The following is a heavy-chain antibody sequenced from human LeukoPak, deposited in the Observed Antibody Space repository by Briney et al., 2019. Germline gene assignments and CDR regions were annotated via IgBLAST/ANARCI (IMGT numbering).Heavy chain of an antibody. V-gene: IGHV3-30*04. CDR1: GFTFSSYA. Sequence: PGRSLRLSCAASGFTFSSYAMHWVRQAPGKGLEWVAVISYDGSNKYYADSVKGRFTISRDNSKNTLYLQMNSLRAEDTAVYYCARVGSSAWPFGWGQGTLVTVSS. CDR3: ARVGSSAWPFG. J-gene: IGHJ4*02. CDR2: ISYDGSNK. D-gene: IGHD6-19*01.